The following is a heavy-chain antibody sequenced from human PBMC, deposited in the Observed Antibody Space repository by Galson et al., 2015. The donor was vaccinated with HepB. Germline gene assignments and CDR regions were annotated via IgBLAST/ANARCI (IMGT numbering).Heavy chain of an antibody. D-gene: IGHD1-1*01. CDR2: IGSDGSST. CDR1: GFTFSSYA. V-gene: IGHV3-23*01. J-gene: IGHJ4*02. CDR3: AKGTTNIDY. Sequence: SLRLSCAASGFTFSSYAMSWVRQAPGKGLEWVSAIGSDGSSTFYADSVKGRFTISRDNSKNMLYLQMNNLRAEDTAVYYCAKGTTNIDYWGQGTLVTVSS.